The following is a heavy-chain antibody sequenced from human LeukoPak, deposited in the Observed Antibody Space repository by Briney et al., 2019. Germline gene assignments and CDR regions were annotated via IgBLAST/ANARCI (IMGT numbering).Heavy chain of an antibody. CDR1: VFTFSDYY. J-gene: IGHJ1*01. CDR2: ICCSGSTI. V-gene: IGHV3-11*01. CDR3: ARDLNPGYCGGGSCYSEYFQQ. Sequence: AGSLTLACEASVFTFSDYYWSWIRQAPGEGLEWVGYICCSGSTIYYADSVKGRFTISRDNAKNSLYLQMNSLRAEDTAVYYCARDLNPGYCGGGSCYSEYFQQWGQGTLVTVSS. D-gene: IGHD2-15*01.